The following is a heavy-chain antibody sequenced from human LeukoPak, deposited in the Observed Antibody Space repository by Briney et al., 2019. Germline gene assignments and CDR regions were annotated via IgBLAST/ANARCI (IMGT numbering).Heavy chain of an antibody. V-gene: IGHV4-31*03. Sequence: SETLSLTCTVSGGSISSGYYWNRIRQHPGKGLKWIGYIYYSGSTYYNPSLKSRVAISVDTSKNQFSLTLSSVTAAETAVYYCAVGGCSSTSCYFHYYMDVWGEGRTVTVSS. J-gene: IGHJ6*03. CDR1: GGSISSGYY. CDR2: IYYSGST. D-gene: IGHD2-2*01. CDR3: AVGGCSSTSCYFHYYMDV.